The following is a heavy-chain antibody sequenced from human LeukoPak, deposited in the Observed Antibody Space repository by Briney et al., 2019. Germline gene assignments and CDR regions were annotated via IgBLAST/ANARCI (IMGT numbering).Heavy chain of an antibody. J-gene: IGHJ3*02. Sequence: PGGSLRLSCAASGFAFSSYAMHWVRRAPGKGLEWVAVISYDGSNKYYADSAKGRFTISRDNCKNTLYLQMNSLRAEDTAVYYCTRPGYGAGSYQAGDAFDIWGQGTMVTVSS. CDR1: GFAFSSYA. CDR3: TRPGYGAGSYQAGDAFDI. D-gene: IGHD3-10*01. CDR2: ISYDGSNK. V-gene: IGHV3-30-3*01.